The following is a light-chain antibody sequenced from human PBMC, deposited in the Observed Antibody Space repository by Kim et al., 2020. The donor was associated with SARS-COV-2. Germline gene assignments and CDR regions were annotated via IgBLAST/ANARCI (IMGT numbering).Light chain of an antibody. Sequence: AQGKTATISGGGNNIGTKSVHWYRQKPGQAPVLVIYYDSDRPSGIPERFSGSNSGSTATLTISRVEAGDEADYYCQLWDSSINHYVFGAGTKVTVL. CDR2: YDS. J-gene: IGLJ1*01. CDR3: QLWDSSINHYV. V-gene: IGLV3-21*04. CDR1: NIGTKS.